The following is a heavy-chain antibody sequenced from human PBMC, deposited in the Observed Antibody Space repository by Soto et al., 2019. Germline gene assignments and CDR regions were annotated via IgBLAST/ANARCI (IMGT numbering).Heavy chain of an antibody. CDR1: GVTFSSYA. D-gene: IGHD6-19*01. Sequence: QVQLVESGGGVVQPGRSLRLSCAASGVTFSSYAMHWVRQAPGKGLEWVAVISYDGSNKYYADSVKGRFTISRDNSKNTLYLQMNSLRAEDTAVYYCARDKSPYSSGWHNRHFDYWGQGSLVAVCS. CDR2: ISYDGSNK. V-gene: IGHV3-30-3*01. J-gene: IGHJ4*02. CDR3: ARDKSPYSSGWHNRHFDY.